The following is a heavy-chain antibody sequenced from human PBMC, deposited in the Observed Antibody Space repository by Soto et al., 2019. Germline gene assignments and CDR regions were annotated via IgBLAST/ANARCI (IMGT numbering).Heavy chain of an antibody. V-gene: IGHV4-59*01. CDR3: ARVGGVAARTFAY. CDR1: GGSISSDY. CDR2: IYFSGST. Sequence: PSETLSLTCTVSGGSISSDYWSWVRQPPGKGLEWIGYIYFSGSTNYNPSLESRVTISLDASKTQFSLKLRSLTTADTAVYYCARVGGVAARTFAYWGQGTLVTV. J-gene: IGHJ4*02. D-gene: IGHD6-6*01.